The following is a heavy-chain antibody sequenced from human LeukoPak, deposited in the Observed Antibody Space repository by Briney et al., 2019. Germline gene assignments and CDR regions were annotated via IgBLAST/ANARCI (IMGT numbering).Heavy chain of an antibody. D-gene: IGHD6-13*01. CDR2: IKPGGNA. CDR1: GGSVSSGGYF. V-gene: IGHV4-39*07. J-gene: IGHJ3*01. Sequence: SETLSLTCTVSGGSVSSGGYFWSWIRQPPGEGLEWIGEIKPGGNAYYNPSLKSRVTISPDTSKNQFSLKVSSVAAADTAVYYCARAEPSSWYGYAFDVWGQGTLVTVSS. CDR3: ARAEPSSWYGYAFDV.